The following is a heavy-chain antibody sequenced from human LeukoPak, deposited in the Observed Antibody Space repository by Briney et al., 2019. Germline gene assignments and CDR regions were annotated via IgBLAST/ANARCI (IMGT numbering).Heavy chain of an antibody. V-gene: IGHV4-4*02. CDR3: ARVVYCSSTSCLYYFDY. Sequence: SETLSLTCAVSGGSISSSNWWSWVRPPPGKGLEWIGEIYHSGSTNYNPSLKSRVTISVDTSKNQFSLKLSSVTAADTAVYYCARVVYCSSTSCLYYFDYWGQGTLVTVSS. J-gene: IGHJ4*02. CDR2: IYHSGST. CDR1: GGSISSSNW. D-gene: IGHD2-2*01.